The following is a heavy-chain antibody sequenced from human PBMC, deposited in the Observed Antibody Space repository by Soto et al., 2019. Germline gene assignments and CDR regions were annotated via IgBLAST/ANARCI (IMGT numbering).Heavy chain of an antibody. CDR2: SRSKTHSHPT. Sequence: GGSLRLSCAASGFTFSDHYIDWVRQAPGKGLEWVGRSRSKTHSHPTEYAASVEGRFTISRDDSKSSLYLQMNSLRTEDTAVYCCARVTSGTFDYWGQGTLVTVSS. CDR3: ARVTSGTFDY. J-gene: IGHJ4*02. CDR1: GFTFSDHY. D-gene: IGHD6-13*01. V-gene: IGHV3-72*01.